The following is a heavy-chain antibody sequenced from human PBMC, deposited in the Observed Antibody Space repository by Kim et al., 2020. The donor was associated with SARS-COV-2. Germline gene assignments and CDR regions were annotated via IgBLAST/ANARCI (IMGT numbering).Heavy chain of an antibody. V-gene: IGHV1-18*04. D-gene: IGHD3-22*01. J-gene: IGHJ4*02. CDR3: ARVRNYYDSSGYITEDY. CDR1: GYTFTSYG. CDR2: ISAYNGNT. Sequence: ASVKVSCKASGYTFTSYGISWVRQAPGQGLEWMGWISAYNGNTNYAQKPQGRVTMTTDTSTSTAYMELRSLRSDDTAVYYCARVRNYYDSSGYITEDYWGQGTLVTVSS.